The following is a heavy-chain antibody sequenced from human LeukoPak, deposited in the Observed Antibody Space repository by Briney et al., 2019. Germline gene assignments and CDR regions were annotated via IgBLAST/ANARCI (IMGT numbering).Heavy chain of an antibody. CDR1: GGSISSSSYY. CDR3: ARAWATVSNYYGSGSYGWYFDL. D-gene: IGHD3-10*01. V-gene: IGHV4-39*07. Sequence: NPSETLSLTCTVSGGSISSSSYYWGWIRQPPGKGLEWIGSIYYSGSTYYNPSLKSRVTISVDTSKKQFSLKLSSVTAADTAVYYCARAWATVSNYYGSGSYGWYFDLWGRGTLVTVSS. J-gene: IGHJ2*01. CDR2: IYYSGST.